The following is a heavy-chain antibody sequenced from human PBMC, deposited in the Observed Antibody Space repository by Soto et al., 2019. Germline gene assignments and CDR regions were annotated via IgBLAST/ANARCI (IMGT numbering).Heavy chain of an antibody. CDR3: AKYPRSAYSSSSAGFFDY. J-gene: IGHJ4*02. V-gene: IGHV3-23*01. CDR2: ISGSGGST. CDR1: GFTFSSYA. Sequence: GGSLRLSCAASGFTFSSYAMSWVRQAPGKGLEWVSAISGSGGSTYYADSVKGRFTISRDNSKNTLYLQMNSLRAEDTAVYYCAKYPRSAYSSSSAGFFDYWGQGTLVTVSS. D-gene: IGHD6-6*01.